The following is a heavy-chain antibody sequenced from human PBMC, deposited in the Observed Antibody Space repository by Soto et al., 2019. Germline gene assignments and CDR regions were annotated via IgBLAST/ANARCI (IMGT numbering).Heavy chain of an antibody. CDR1: GGSVSSGSYY. V-gene: IGHV4-61*01. CDR3: ARVDSSGYLLDY. J-gene: IGHJ4*02. CDR2: IYYSGST. D-gene: IGHD3-22*01. Sequence: SETLSLTCTVSGGSVSSGSYYWSWIRQPPGKGLEWIGYIYYSGSTNYNPSLKSRVTISVDTSKNQFSLKLSSVTAADTAVYYCARVDSSGYLLDYWGQGTLVTVSS.